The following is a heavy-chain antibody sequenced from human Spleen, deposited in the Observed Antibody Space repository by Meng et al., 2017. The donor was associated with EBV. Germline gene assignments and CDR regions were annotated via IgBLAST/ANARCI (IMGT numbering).Heavy chain of an antibody. V-gene: IGHV1-69*01. J-gene: IGHJ3*02. Sequence: QVQLMQSGAEVKKPGSAVKVSCKASGGTFSNYAISWVRQAPGQGLEWMGGITPMFGTSNSAEKFQGRVTFSADESTSTAYLELSSLRSEDTAVYYCAREGAPRTAFDIWGQGTLVTVSS. CDR3: AREGAPRTAFDI. CDR1: GGTFSNYA. CDR2: ITPMFGTS.